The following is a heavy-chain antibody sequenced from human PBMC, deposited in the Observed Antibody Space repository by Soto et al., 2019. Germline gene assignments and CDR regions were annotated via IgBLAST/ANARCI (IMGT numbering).Heavy chain of an antibody. D-gene: IGHD3-16*01. Sequence: GGSLSLSCAASGVNFSSYSMSWVRQAPGKGLEWVSAISGSGGSTCYADSVKGRFTISRDNSKNTLYLQMNSLRAEDTAVYYCAKEAGGWTGYYYYYMDVWGKGTTVTVSS. CDR1: GVNFSSYS. J-gene: IGHJ6*03. V-gene: IGHV3-23*01. CDR3: AKEAGGWTGYYYYYMDV. CDR2: ISGSGGST.